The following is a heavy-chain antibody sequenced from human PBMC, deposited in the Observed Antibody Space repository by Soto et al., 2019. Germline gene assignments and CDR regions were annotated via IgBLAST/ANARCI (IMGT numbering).Heavy chain of an antibody. V-gene: IGHV4-39*01. D-gene: IGHD3-10*01. CDR2: IYYSGST. CDR1: GGSISSSSYY. CDR3: ARHFGESKGRYFDL. J-gene: IGHJ2*01. Sequence: SETLSLTCTVSGGSISSSSYYWGWIRQPPGKGLEWIGSIYYSGSTYYNPSLKSRVTISVDTSKNQFSLKLSSVTAADTAVYYCARHFGESKGRYFDLWGRGTLVTVSS.